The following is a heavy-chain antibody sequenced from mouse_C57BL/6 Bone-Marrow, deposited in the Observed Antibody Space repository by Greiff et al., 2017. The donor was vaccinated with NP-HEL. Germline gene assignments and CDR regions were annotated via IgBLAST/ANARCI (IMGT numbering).Heavy chain of an antibody. Sequence: QVQLQQPGAELVKPGASVKMSCKASGYTFTSYWITWVKQRPGQGLEWIGDIYPGSGSTNYNEKFKSKATLTVDTSSSTAYMQLSSLTSEDSAVYYCARGISYDYDAYAMDYWGQGTSVTVSS. V-gene: IGHV1-55*01. CDR3: ARGISYDYDAYAMDY. D-gene: IGHD2-4*01. CDR2: IYPGSGST. J-gene: IGHJ4*01. CDR1: GYTFTSYW.